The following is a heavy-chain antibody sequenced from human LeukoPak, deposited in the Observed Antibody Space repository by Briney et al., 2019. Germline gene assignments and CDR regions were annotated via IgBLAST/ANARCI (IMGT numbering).Heavy chain of an antibody. J-gene: IGHJ4*02. V-gene: IGHV3-23*01. Sequence: GGSLRLSCAASGFTFSSYSMNWVRQAPGEGLEWISGIYSGGTTYNADSVKGRFTISRDNSKNTLYLQMNSLRAEDTAVYYCAKDLYASGLYYFDYWGQGTLVTVSS. D-gene: IGHD3-10*01. CDR1: GFTFSSYS. CDR2: IYSGGTT. CDR3: AKDLYASGLYYFDY.